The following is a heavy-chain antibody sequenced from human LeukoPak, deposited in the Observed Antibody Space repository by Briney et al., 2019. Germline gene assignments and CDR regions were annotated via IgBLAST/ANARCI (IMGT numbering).Heavy chain of an antibody. CDR2: ISAYNGNT. D-gene: IGHD6-6*01. CDR3: ARGARKFEYSSSSDVDY. CDR1: GYTFTSYG. J-gene: IGHJ4*02. Sequence: ASVKVSCKASGYTFTSYGISWVRQAPGQGLEWMGWISAYNGNTNYAQKLQGRVTMTTDTSTSTAYMELRSLRSDDTAVYYCARGARKFEYSSSSDVDYWGQGTLVTVSS. V-gene: IGHV1-18*01.